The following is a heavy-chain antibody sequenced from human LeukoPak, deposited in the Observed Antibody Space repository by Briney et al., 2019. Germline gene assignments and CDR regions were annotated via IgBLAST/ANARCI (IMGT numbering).Heavy chain of an antibody. Sequence: GGSPRLSCAASGFTFTNYAMTWVRQAPGKGLEWVSLISTSGGSTYYADSVRGRFTISRDNSRKTLYLQMNSLRAEDTAIYYCAKSSVTSRVNYFDNWGQGTLVTVSS. D-gene: IGHD6-6*01. CDR3: AKSSVTSRVNYFDN. V-gene: IGHV3-23*01. CDR1: GFTFTNYA. J-gene: IGHJ4*02. CDR2: ISTSGGST.